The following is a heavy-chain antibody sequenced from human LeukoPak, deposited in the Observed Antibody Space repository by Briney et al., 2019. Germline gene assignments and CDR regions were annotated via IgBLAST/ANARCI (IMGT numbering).Heavy chain of an antibody. V-gene: IGHV3-33*01. Sequence: GGSLRLSCAASGFTFSSYGMHWVRQAPGKGLEWVAVIWYDGSNKYYADSVKGRFTISRDNSKNTLYLQMNSLRAEDTAVYYRARDRGVAAETGYYYYYGMDVWGQGTTVTVSS. J-gene: IGHJ6*02. D-gene: IGHD3-10*01. CDR1: GFTFSSYG. CDR2: IWYDGSNK. CDR3: ARDRGVAAETGYYYYYGMDV.